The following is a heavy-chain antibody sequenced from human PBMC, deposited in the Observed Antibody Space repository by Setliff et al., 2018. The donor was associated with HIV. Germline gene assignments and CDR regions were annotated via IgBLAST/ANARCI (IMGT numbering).Heavy chain of an antibody. D-gene: IGHD3-3*01. V-gene: IGHV4-59*02. CDR1: DDSVSTFY. Sequence: PSETLSLTCTVSDDSVSTFYWNWIRQPPGKGLEWIGFIHHTGSTVSNPSLKSRVTILMDLSRNQLSLHLASVTTADTAVYFCAPGEGVASTYYHDWSQGTQVTVSS. J-gene: IGHJ4*01. CDR3: APGEGVASTYYHD. CDR2: IHHTGST.